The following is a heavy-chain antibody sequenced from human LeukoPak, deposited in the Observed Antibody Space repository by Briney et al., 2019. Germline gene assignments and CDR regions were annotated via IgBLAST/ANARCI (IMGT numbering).Heavy chain of an antibody. CDR2: IYHSGST. CDR3: AREWGVSGGADEIGY. CDR1: GYSISSGYY. Sequence: SETLSLTCAVSGYSISSGYYWGWIRQPPGKGLEWIGSIYHSGSTHYNPSLKSRVTISVDTSKNQFFLKVTSVTAADTAVYYCAREWGVSGGADEIGYWGQGTLVTVSS. J-gene: IGHJ4*02. V-gene: IGHV4-38-2*02. D-gene: IGHD2-8*02.